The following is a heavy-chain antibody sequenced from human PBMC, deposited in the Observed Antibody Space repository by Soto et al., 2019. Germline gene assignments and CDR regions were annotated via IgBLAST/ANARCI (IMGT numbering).Heavy chain of an antibody. D-gene: IGHD3-16*01. CDR2: INWKSDI. Sequence: LSLSYAVSGFTFDGNARHWVRQAAEKGLEWVSGINWKSDIGYADSVKGRFTISRDNAENSLYLQMNSLRAEDTALYYCAISQDRGGRTTFIYWGQGTQVTVSS. V-gene: IGHV3-9*01. CDR3: AISQDRGGRTTFIY. J-gene: IGHJ4*02. CDR1: GFTFDGNA.